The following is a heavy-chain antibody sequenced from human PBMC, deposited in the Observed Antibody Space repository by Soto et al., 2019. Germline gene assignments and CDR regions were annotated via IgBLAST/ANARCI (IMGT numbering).Heavy chain of an antibody. CDR2: IYYSGST. V-gene: IGHV4-59*08. Sequence: SETLYLTCTVSGGSISSYYWSWIRQPPGKGLEWIGYIYYSGSTNYNPSLKSRVTISVDTSKNQFSLKLSSVTAADTAVSSCARGGGGCTYCVCPDHSYYYYGMDVWGQGTTVTVSS. CDR1: GGSISSYY. J-gene: IGHJ6*02. D-gene: IGHD2-8*01. CDR3: ARGGGGCTYCVCPDHSYYYYGMDV.